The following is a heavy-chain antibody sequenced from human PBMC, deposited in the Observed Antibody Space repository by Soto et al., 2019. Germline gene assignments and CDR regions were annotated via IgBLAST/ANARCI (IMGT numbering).Heavy chain of an antibody. V-gene: IGHV3-23*01. CDR1: GFTFSSYG. Sequence: EVQLLESGGGLVQPGGSLRLTCAASGFTFSSYGISWILLSPGKGLEWVSVISGGGDTTYYTPSVKGRFTISRDDFRNTLYLQMNSLRTEDTAIYYCAKLRDFVVLPAGILDYWGPGTLVTVSS. J-gene: IGHJ4*02. CDR2: ISGGGDTT. CDR3: AKLRDFVVLPAGILDY. D-gene: IGHD2-8*01.